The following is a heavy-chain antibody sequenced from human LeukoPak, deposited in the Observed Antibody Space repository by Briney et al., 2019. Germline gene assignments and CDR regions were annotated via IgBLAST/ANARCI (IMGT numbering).Heavy chain of an antibody. J-gene: IGHJ3*02. Sequence: GGSLRLSCAASGFTFSSYWMHWVRQAPGKGLVWVSRIKSDGSSTSYADSVKGRFTISRDNSKNMLYLQMNSLRAEDTAVYYCAKGTSNGYYYIPADAFDIWGQGTMVTVSS. CDR3: AKGTSNGYYYIPADAFDI. CDR2: IKSDGSST. V-gene: IGHV3-74*01. CDR1: GFTFSSYW. D-gene: IGHD3-22*01.